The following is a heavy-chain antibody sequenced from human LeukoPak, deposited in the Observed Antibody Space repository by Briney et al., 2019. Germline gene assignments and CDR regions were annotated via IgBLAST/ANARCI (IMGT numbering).Heavy chain of an antibody. CDR2: ISRSGGST. V-gene: IGHV3-23*01. J-gene: IGHJ4*02. Sequence: GGSLRLSCAASGFTFSSSGMSWVRQAPGKGLEWVSGISRSGGSTYYADSVKGRFTISRDNSKNTLFLQMNSLRAEDTAVYYCAKPTYSTSWYWGQGTLVTVSS. CDR1: GFTFSSSG. D-gene: IGHD6-13*01. CDR3: AKPTYSTSWY.